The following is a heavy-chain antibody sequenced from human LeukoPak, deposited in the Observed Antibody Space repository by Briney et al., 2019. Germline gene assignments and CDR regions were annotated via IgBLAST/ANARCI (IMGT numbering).Heavy chain of an antibody. CDR2: IYHSGST. CDR1: GGSISSDGYS. CDR3: ARGSYYDSSGYWIFDY. Sequence: PSETLSLTCAVSGGSISSDGYSWSWIRQSPGKGLEWIGYIYHSGSTNCNPSLKSRVTISVDKSKNQFSLKLSSVTAADTAVYYCARGSYYDSSGYWIFDYWGQGTLVTVSS. V-gene: IGHV4-30-2*06. J-gene: IGHJ4*02. D-gene: IGHD3-22*01.